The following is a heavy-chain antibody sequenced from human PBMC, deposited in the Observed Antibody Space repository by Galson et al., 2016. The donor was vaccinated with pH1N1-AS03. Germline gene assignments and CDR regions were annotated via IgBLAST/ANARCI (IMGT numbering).Heavy chain of an antibody. CDR3: ARTFPGRVVVVAAAVQEGPDY. Sequence: SLRLSCAASGFAFSGYSMNWFRQAPGTGLEWVSSISRSSTYIYYAVPVKGRFTISRDNAKNSLFLQMHSLRDEDTAVYYCARTFPGRVVVVAAAVQEGPDYWGQGTLVTVSS. CDR2: ISRSSTYI. D-gene: IGHD2-2*01. CDR1: GFAFSGYS. J-gene: IGHJ4*02. V-gene: IGHV3-21*03.